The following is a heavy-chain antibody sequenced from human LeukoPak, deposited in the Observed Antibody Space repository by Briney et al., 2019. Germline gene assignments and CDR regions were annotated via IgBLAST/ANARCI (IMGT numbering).Heavy chain of an antibody. Sequence: GGSLRLSCAASGFTFIDYDIHWVRQVIGKGLEWVSAIGIRGDTHYSRSVKGVFTISREHAESPLYPQMNSLRPEDRAVYYCARGGIQVSGIDEFDYWGQGTLVTVSS. V-gene: IGHV3-13*01. D-gene: IGHD5-18*01. CDR1: GFTFIDYD. J-gene: IGHJ4*02. CDR2: IGIRGDT. CDR3: ARGGIQVSGIDEFDY.